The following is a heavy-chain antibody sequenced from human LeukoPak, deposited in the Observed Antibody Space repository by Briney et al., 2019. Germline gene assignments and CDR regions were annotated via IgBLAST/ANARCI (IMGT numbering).Heavy chain of an antibody. CDR3: ATAGQPYYDFWSGYNDY. CDR2: FDPEDGET. V-gene: IGHV1-24*01. D-gene: IGHD3-3*01. Sequence: ASVKVSCKVSGYTLTELSMHWVRPAPGKGLEWMGGFDPEDGETIYAQKFQGRVTMTEDTSTDTAYMELSSLRSEDTAVYYCATAGQPYYDFWSGYNDYWGQGTLVTVSS. J-gene: IGHJ4*02. CDR1: GYTLTELS.